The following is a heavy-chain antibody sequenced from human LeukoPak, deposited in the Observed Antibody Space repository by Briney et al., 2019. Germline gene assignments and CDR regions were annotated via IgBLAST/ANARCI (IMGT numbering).Heavy chain of an antibody. CDR2: INHSGST. J-gene: IGHJ3*02. CDR1: GGSFSGYY. D-gene: IGHD2-2*01. CDR3: ASARIGYCSSTSCSPDAFDI. Sequence: PSGTLSLTCAVYGGSFSGYYWSWIRQPPGKGLEWIGEINHSGSTNYNPSLKSRVTISVDTSKNQFSLKLSSVTAADTAVYYCASARIGYCSSTSCSPDAFDIWGQGTMVTVSS. V-gene: IGHV4-34*01.